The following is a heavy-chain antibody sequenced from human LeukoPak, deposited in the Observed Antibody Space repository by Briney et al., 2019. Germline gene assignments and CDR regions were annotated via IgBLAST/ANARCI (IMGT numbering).Heavy chain of an antibody. J-gene: IGHJ3*02. CDR3: ARVATIYYDSSVGPFDI. CDR2: INPSGGST. Sequence: ASVKVSCKASGYTFTSHFMHWMRQAPGQGLEWMGIINPSGGSTNYAQKFQGRLTMTRDMSTSTVYMELSSLRSEDTAVYYCARVATIYYDSSVGPFDIWGQGTMVTVSS. V-gene: IGHV1-46*01. CDR1: GYTFTSHF. D-gene: IGHD3-22*01.